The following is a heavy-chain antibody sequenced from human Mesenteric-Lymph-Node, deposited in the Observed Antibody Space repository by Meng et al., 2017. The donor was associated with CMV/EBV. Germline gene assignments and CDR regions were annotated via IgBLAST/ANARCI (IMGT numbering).Heavy chain of an antibody. J-gene: IGHJ4*02. CDR2: TYYRSKWYN. CDR1: GDSVPSPSAA. Sequence: SGDSVPSPSAAWTWIRPSPSRGLGWLGRTYYRSKWYNDYAVSVKSRITINPDTSKNQFSLQLNSVTPEDTAVYYCARDRGYSYGLDYWGQGTLVTVSS. V-gene: IGHV6-1*01. D-gene: IGHD5-18*01. CDR3: ARDRGYSYGLDY.